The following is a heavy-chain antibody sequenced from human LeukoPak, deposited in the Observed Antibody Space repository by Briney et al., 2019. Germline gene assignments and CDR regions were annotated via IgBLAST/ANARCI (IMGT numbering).Heavy chain of an antibody. V-gene: IGHV4-30-2*01. CDR1: GGSISSGGYY. CDR2: IYHSGST. D-gene: IGHD6-6*01. J-gene: IGHJ4*02. CDR3: AEYSSSSEYFDY. Sequence: PSQTLSLTCTVSGGSISSGGYYSSWIRQPPAKGLEWIGYIYHSGSTYYNPSLKSRVTISVDRSKNQFSLKLSSVTAADTAVYYCAEYSSSSEYFDYWGQGTLVTVSS.